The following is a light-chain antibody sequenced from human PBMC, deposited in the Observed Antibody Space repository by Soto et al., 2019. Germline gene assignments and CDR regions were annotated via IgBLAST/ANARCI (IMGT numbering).Light chain of an antibody. J-gene: IGKJ1*01. CDR2: KAS. CDR1: QSISTW. Sequence: DIQMTQSPSTLSASVGDRVTITCRASQSISTWLAWYRQKPGKAPRLLIYKASILESGVPSRFSGSGSGTEFTLTISSLQPDDFATYYCQQYKGAFGQGTKVEIK. CDR3: QQYKGA. V-gene: IGKV1-5*03.